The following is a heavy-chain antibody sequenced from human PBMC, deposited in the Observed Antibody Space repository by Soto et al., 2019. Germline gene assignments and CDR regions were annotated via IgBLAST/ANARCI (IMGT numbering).Heavy chain of an antibody. CDR1: GGSISNSNW. Sequence: QVQLQESGPGLVKPSGTLSLTCAVFGGSISNSNWWTWVRQPPGKGLDWIGEIFHSGSTNYNSSLMGRVTISVDKANNQFSLKLSSVTAAATAVYSWAHRPIVGAAIWGQGTLVTVSS. CDR2: IFHSGST. J-gene: IGHJ4*02. D-gene: IGHD1-26*01. V-gene: IGHV4-4*02. CDR3: AHRPIVGAAI.